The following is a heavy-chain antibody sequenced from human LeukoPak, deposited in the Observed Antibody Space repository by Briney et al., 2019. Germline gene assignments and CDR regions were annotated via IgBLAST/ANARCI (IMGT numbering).Heavy chain of an antibody. D-gene: IGHD1-26*01. CDR2: LYSSGRT. CDR1: GGSVTSDY. J-gene: IGHJ6*03. V-gene: IGHV4-4*07. Sequence: SETLSLTCTVSGGSVTSDYWIWIRQPAGKGLEWIGRLYSSGRTDYNPSLKRRVTMSLDTSRNQFSLRLTSVTAADTAVYYCARGPVYMGRTSRYYYMDVWGKGTTVTISS. CDR3: ARGPVYMGRTSRYYYMDV.